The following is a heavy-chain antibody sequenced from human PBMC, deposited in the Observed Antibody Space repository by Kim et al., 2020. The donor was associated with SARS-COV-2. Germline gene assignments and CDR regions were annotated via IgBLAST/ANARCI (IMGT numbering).Heavy chain of an antibody. V-gene: IGHV5-51*01. Sequence: PSFQGQVTIAADKSISTAYLQWSSLKASDTAMYYCARRVYGSGINWYFDLWGRGTLVTVSS. J-gene: IGHJ2*01. D-gene: IGHD3-10*01. CDR3: ARRVYGSGINWYFDL.